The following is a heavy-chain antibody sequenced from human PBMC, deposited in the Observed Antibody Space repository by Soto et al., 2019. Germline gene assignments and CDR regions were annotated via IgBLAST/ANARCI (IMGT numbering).Heavy chain of an antibody. Sequence: GGLLRLSCAASGFTFSDYDMSWIRQAPGKGLEWVSYTSSSGSTIYYADSVKGRFTMSRDNAKNSMYLHMDSLRVEDTAVYYCAGWAEGAYGGNWAFDYWGQGTLVTVSS. J-gene: IGHJ4*02. CDR1: GFTFSDYD. CDR2: TSSSGSTI. D-gene: IGHD2-15*01. V-gene: IGHV3-11*01. CDR3: AGWAEGAYGGNWAFDY.